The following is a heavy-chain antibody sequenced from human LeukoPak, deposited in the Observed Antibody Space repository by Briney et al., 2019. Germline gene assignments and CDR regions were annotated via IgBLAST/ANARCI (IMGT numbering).Heavy chain of an antibody. CDR1: GYTFTDYY. CDR2: INPNSGGT. CDR3: ARLEPHYYYYMDV. Sequence: ASVKVSCKASGYTFTDYYMHWVRQAPGQGLEWMGWINPNSGGTSYAQKFQGRVTMTRDTSISTAFMDLSRLRSDDTAVYYCARLEPHYYYYMDVWGKGTTVTVSS. J-gene: IGHJ6*03. V-gene: IGHV1-2*02.